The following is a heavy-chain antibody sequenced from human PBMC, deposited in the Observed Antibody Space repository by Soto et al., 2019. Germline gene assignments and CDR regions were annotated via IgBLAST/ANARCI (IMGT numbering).Heavy chain of an antibody. CDR3: ARDKAGTLGYFDY. V-gene: IGHV4-59*12. J-gene: IGHJ4*02. Sequence: SETLSLTCTVSGGSISSYYWSWIRQPPGKGLEWIGYIYYSGSTNYNPSLKSRVTISVDTSKNQFSLKLSSVTAADTAVYYCARDKAGTLGYFDYWGQGTLVTVSS. CDR2: IYYSGST. CDR1: GGSISSYY. D-gene: IGHD6-13*01.